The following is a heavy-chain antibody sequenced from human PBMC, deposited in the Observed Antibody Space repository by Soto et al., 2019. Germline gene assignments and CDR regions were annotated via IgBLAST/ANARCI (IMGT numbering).Heavy chain of an antibody. CDR2: MQPSSGRT. CDR3: ARGVTAGVDY. CDR1: GYSFTSLD. D-gene: IGHD1-26*01. V-gene: IGHV1-8*01. Sequence: ASVKVSCKASGYSFTSLDINRVRQTTGQGLEWMGWMQPSSGRTGYAQKFQGGVTMTRDTSINTAYMELSSLTSDDTAFYYCARGVTAGVDYWGQGTLVTVSS. J-gene: IGHJ4*02.